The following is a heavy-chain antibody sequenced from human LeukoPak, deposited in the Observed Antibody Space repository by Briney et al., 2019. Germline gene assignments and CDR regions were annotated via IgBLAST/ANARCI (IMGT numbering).Heavy chain of an antibody. J-gene: IGHJ3*02. Sequence: PGGSLRLSCAASGFTFDDYAMHWVRQAPGKGLEWVSGISWNSGSIGYADSVKGRFTISRDNAKNSLYLQMNSLRAEDTALYYCAKDNYGDSGNNIWGQGTMVTVSS. CDR3: AKDNYGDSGNNI. V-gene: IGHV3-9*01. CDR1: GFTFDDYA. CDR2: ISWNSGSI. D-gene: IGHD2-21*01.